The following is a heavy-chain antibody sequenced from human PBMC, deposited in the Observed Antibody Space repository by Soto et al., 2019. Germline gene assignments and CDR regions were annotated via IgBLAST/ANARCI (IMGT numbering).Heavy chain of an antibody. Sequence: QPGGSLRLSCAASGFTFSSYAMHWVRQAPGKGLEWVAVISYDGSNKYYADSVKGRFTISRDNSKNTLYLQMNSLRAEDTAVYYCGGSGRAKFDPWGQGTLVTVSS. CDR3: GGSGRAKFDP. D-gene: IGHD3-10*01. CDR2: ISYDGSNK. J-gene: IGHJ5*02. V-gene: IGHV3-30-3*01. CDR1: GFTFSSYA.